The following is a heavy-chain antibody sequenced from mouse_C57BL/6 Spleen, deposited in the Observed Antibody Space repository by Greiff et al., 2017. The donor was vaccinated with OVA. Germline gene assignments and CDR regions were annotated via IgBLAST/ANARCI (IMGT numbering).Heavy chain of an antibody. CDR3: IYGNVYFDY. J-gene: IGHJ2*01. Sequence: VQLQQSVAELVRPGASVKLSCTASGFNFKNTYMHWVKQRPEQGLEWIGRIDPANGTTKNAPKFQGKATITADTSSNTAYLQLSSLTSEDTAIYYCIYGNVYFDYWGQGTTLTVSS. CDR2: IDPANGTT. V-gene: IGHV14-3*01. D-gene: IGHD2-1*01. CDR1: GFNFKNTY.